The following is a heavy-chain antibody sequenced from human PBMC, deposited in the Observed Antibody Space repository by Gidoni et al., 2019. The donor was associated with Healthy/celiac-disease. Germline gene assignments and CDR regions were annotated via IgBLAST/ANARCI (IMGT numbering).Heavy chain of an antibody. CDR2: IWYDGSNK. D-gene: IGHD6-19*01. CDR3: ARDRVAVAGTVRYYYYGMDV. V-gene: IGHV3-33*01. Sequence: QVQLVESGGGVVQPGRSLRLSCAASAFTFSSYGMHWVRQAPGKGLEWVAVIWYDGSNKYYADSVKGRFTISRDNSKNTLYLQMNSLRAEDTAVYYCARDRVAVAGTVRYYYYGMDVWGQGTTVTVSS. J-gene: IGHJ6*02. CDR1: AFTFSSYG.